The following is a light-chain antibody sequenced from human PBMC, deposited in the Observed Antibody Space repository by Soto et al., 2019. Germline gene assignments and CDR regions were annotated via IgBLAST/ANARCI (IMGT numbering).Light chain of an antibody. CDR2: RAS. Sequence: EIVLTQSPGTLSLYPGESATLSCRASQSVTSNYIAWYQQKPGQAPRLLIYRASTRATGIPDRFSGSGSGTDFTLTISRLEPEDFAVYRCQQYGTSPWTFGQGTKVDIK. CDR1: QSVTSNY. J-gene: IGKJ1*01. V-gene: IGKV3-20*01. CDR3: QQYGTSPWT.